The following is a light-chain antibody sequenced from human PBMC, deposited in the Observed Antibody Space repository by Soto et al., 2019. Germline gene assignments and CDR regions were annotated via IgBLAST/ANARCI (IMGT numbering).Light chain of an antibody. CDR1: QSVSSN. V-gene: IGKV3-15*01. Sequence: EIVMTQSPATLSVSPGERATLSCRASQSVSSNLAWYQQKPGQAPRLLIYGASTRATGIPARFSGSGSGPELTPPISSLHSEDLAVYDCQQDNNWPPITFGQGTKLEIK. J-gene: IGKJ2*01. CDR3: QQDNNWPPIT. CDR2: GAS.